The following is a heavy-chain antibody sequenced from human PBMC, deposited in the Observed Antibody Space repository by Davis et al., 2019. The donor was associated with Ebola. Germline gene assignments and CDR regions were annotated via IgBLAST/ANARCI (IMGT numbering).Heavy chain of an antibody. CDR1: GYTFTSYY. CDR3: ARGPWELLPLDY. CDR2: INPSGGST. J-gene: IGHJ4*02. V-gene: IGHV1-46*01. Sequence: AASVKVSCKASGYTFTSYYMHWVRQAPGQGLEWMGIINPSGGSTSYAQKFQGRVTMTRDTSTSTAYMELRSLRSDDTAVYYCARGPWELLPLDYWGQGTLVTVSS. D-gene: IGHD1-26*01.